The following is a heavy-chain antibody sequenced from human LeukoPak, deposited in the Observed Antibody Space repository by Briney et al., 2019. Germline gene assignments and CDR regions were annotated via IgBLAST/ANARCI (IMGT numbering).Heavy chain of an antibody. CDR2: ISGYNGNT. J-gene: IGHJ3*02. Sequence: ASVKVSCKASGYTFTSYKISWVRQAPGQGLEWMGWISGYNGNTDYAQKFQGRVTVTIDTSTSTAYMELRSLRYDDTALYYCARNDGTYGLPFDIWGQGTMATVSS. V-gene: IGHV1-18*01. CDR1: GYTFTSYK. D-gene: IGHD1-26*01. CDR3: ARNDGTYGLPFDI.